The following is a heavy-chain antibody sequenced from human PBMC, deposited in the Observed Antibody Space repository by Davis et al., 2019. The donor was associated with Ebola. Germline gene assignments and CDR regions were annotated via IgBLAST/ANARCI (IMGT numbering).Heavy chain of an antibody. V-gene: IGHV1-18*01. CDR3: ARDREQLGWGDFDY. Sequence: ASVKVSCKVSGYTLTELSMHWVRQAPGQGLEWMGWISAYNGNTNYAQKLQGRVTMTTDTSTSTAYMELRSLRSDDTAVYYCARDREQLGWGDFDYWGQGTLVTVSS. D-gene: IGHD6-6*01. J-gene: IGHJ4*02. CDR2: ISAYNGNT. CDR1: GYTLTELS.